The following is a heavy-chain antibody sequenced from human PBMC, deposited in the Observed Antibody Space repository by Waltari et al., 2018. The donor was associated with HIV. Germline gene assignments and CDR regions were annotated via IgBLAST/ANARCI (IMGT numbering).Heavy chain of an antibody. J-gene: IGHJ2*01. CDR1: GFSLTSYS. CDR2: MGTTATAR. D-gene: IGHD3-10*01. V-gene: IGHV3-48*02. CDR3: ARGLSYFDGKPLPWYFDV. Sequence: EEQLLQSGGKFVQPGESLRLSCVASGFSLTSYSVNWVRQAPGKGLEGVSYMGTTATARFYADSVMARFTVFADKAKQSVYLQISNLQDEDSAMYYCARGLSYFDGKPLPWYFDVWGRGSRVIVAS.